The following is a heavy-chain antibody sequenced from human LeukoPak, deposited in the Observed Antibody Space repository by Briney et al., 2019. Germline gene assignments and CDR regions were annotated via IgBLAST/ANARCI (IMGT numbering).Heavy chain of an antibody. V-gene: IGHV7-4-1*02. CDR3: ARLGVPYYYYYMDV. CDR2: INTNTGNP. J-gene: IGHJ6*03. CDR1: GYTFTSYF. Sequence: GASVKVSCKASGYTFTSYFMNWVRQAPGQGLEWMGWINTNTGNPTYAQGFTGRFVLSLDTSVSTAYLQINSLKAEDTAVYYCARLGVPYYYYYMDVWGKGTTVTVSS. D-gene: IGHD3-10*01.